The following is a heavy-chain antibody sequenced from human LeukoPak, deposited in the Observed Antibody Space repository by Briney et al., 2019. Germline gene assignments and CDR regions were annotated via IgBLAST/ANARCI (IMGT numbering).Heavy chain of an antibody. CDR2: IYYSGST. Sequence: SETLSLTCTVSGGSISSYYWSWIRQPPGKGLEWIGYIYYSGSTNYNPSLKSRVTISVDTSKNQFSLKLSSVTAADTAVYYCATRLRFLEWSEYWGQGTLVTVSS. CDR1: GGSISSYY. D-gene: IGHD3-3*01. V-gene: IGHV4-59*01. J-gene: IGHJ4*02. CDR3: ATRLRFLEWSEY.